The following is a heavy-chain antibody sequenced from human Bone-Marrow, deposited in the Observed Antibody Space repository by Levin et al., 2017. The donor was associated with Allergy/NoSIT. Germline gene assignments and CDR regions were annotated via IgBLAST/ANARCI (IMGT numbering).Heavy chain of an antibody. Sequence: PGGSLRLSCAASGFSFGTYSMNWVRQAPGKGLEWVSSISSDGSYIFYADSVKGRFTMSRDNAKNSLHLQMNSLRAEDTALYYCAKTFYSSSSSGYFDSWGQGTQVTVSS. CDR1: GFSFGTYS. J-gene: IGHJ4*02. D-gene: IGHD6-6*01. V-gene: IGHV3-21*06. CDR3: AKTFYSSSSSGYFDS. CDR2: ISSDGSYI.